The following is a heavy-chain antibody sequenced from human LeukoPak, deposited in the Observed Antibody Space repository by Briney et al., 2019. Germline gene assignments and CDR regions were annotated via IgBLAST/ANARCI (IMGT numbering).Heavy chain of an antibody. CDR3: AGSSNPSTHFDY. CDR1: GGSFSGYY. J-gene: IGHJ4*02. V-gene: IGHV4-34*01. Sequence: PSETLSLTCAVYGGSFSGYYWSWIRQPPGKGLEWIGEINHSGSTNYNPSLKSRVTISVDTSKNQFSLKLGSVTAADTAVYYCAGSSNPSTHFDYWGQGTLVTVSS. CDR2: INHSGST. D-gene: IGHD2-2*01.